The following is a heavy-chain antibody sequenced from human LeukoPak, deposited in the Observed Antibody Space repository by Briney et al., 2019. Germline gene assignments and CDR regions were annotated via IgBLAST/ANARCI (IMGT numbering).Heavy chain of an antibody. CDR3: ARDTEGANYYYYGMDV. V-gene: IGHV3-48*02. J-gene: IGHJ6*02. Sequence: GGSLRLSCAASGFTFRSYSMNWVRQAPGKGLEWVSYISSSSTIYYADSVKGRFTISRDNAKNSLYLQMNSLRDEDTAVFYCARDTEGANYYYYGMDVWGQGATVTVSS. CDR1: GFTFRSYS. D-gene: IGHD1-26*01. CDR2: ISSSSTI.